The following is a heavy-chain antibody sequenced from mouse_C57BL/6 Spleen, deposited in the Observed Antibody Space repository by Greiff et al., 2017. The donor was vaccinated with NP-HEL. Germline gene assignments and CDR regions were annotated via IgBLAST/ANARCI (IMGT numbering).Heavy chain of an antibody. CDR1: GYTFTSYG. V-gene: IGHV1-81*01. D-gene: IGHD1-1*01. J-gene: IGHJ2*01. Sequence: VKLVESGAELARPGASVKLSCKASGYTFTSYGISWVKQRTGQGLEWIGEIYPRSGNTYYNEKFKGKATLTADKSSSTAYMELRSLTSEDSAVYFCARYSKFITTAGRYFDYWGQGTTLTVSS. CDR2: IYPRSGNT. CDR3: ARYSKFITTAGRYFDY.